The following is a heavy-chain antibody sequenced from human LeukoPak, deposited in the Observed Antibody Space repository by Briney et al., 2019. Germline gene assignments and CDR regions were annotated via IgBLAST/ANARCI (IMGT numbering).Heavy chain of an antibody. J-gene: IGHJ3*02. D-gene: IGHD3-22*01. CDR1: GFPFNAYW. V-gene: IGHV3-7*03. CDR3: ARETPYYYDSSDAFDI. CDR2: IRQDGDTK. Sequence: GGSLRLSCAASGFPFNAYWMTWVRQAPGKGLEWVANIRQDGDTKYYVDSVKGRFTISRDNAMNSLYLQMNSLRAEDTAVYYCARETPYYYDSSDAFDIWGQGTMVTVSS.